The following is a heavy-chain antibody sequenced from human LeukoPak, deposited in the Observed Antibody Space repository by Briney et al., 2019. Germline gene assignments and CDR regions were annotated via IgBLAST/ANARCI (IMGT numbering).Heavy chain of an antibody. Sequence: GGSLRLSCAASGFTFSSYWMHWIRQAPGKGLVWVSLISSDGTITSYADSVKGRFTISRDNAKNTLYLQMNSLRAEDTAVYYCARGSHYGDYWGQGTLVTVSS. V-gene: IGHV3-74*01. CDR1: GFTFSSYW. D-gene: IGHD3-16*01. CDR2: ISSDGTIT. CDR3: ARGSHYGDY. J-gene: IGHJ4*02.